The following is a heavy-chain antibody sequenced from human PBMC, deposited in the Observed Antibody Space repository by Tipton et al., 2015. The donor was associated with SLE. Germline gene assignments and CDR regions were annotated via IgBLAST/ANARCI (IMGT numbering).Heavy chain of an antibody. D-gene: IGHD3-10*01. CDR3: ARVGSGSSLPFDY. V-gene: IGHV4-30-4*08. CDR2: IYYSGST. CDR1: GGSISSGSYY. J-gene: IGHJ4*02. Sequence: TLSLTCTVSGGSISSGSYYWSWIRQPPGKGLEWIGYIYYSGSTYYNPSLKSRVTISVDTSKNQFSLKLSSVTAADTAVYYCARVGSGSSLPFDYWGQGTLVTVSS.